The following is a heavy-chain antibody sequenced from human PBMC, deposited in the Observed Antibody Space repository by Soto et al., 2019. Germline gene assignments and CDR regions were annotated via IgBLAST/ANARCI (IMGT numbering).Heavy chain of an antibody. Sequence: SETLSLTCTVSGVSISNRSYYWGWIRRPPGKGLEWIGTIYYSGITYYNPSLKSRVTISVDTSKNQFSLKLTSVTAADTAVYYCARHGSNWGQGTLVTVSS. J-gene: IGHJ4*02. CDR3: ARHGSN. V-gene: IGHV4-39*01. CDR2: IYYSGIT. CDR1: GVSISNRSYY.